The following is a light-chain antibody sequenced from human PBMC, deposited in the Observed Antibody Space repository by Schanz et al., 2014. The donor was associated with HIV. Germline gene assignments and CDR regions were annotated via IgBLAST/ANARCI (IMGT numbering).Light chain of an antibody. Sequence: QSVLTQPASVSGSPGQSITISCTGTSSDIGTYNSLSWYQQHPGKAPKLIIYDVSNRPSGISDRFSGSKSDNTASLAISGLQAEDEADYYCSSYTSTSTYVFGTGTKLTVL. CDR2: DVS. CDR3: SSYTSTSTYV. CDR1: SSDIGTYNS. J-gene: IGLJ1*01. V-gene: IGLV2-14*03.